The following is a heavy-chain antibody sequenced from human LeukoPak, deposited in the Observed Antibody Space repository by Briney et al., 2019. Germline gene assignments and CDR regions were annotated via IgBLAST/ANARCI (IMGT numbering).Heavy chain of an antibody. CDR1: GYTFTGYY. Sequence: GASVKVSCKASGYTFTGYYMHWVRQAPGQGLEWMGWINPNSGGTNYAQKFQGRVTMTRDTSISTAYMELSRLRSDDTAVYYCARVFRMWQQLVHPMPYWGQGTLVTVSS. V-gene: IGHV1-2*02. CDR3: ARVFRMWQQLVHPMPY. D-gene: IGHD6-13*01. J-gene: IGHJ4*02. CDR2: INPNSGGT.